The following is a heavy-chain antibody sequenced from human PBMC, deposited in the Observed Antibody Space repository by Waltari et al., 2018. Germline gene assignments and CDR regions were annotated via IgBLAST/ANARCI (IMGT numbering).Heavy chain of an antibody. Sequence: QVQLVQSGAEVKKPGASVKVSCKASSYSFSNYGLTWVRQAPGQGLEWVGWISADKGNTNYAQKLQGRVTMTTDTSTSTAYMELRSLRSDDTAVYYCAAQSGQFDYWGQGTLVIVSS. D-gene: IGHD3-3*01. CDR2: ISADKGNT. CDR1: SYSFSNYG. V-gene: IGHV1-18*01. CDR3: AAQSGQFDY. J-gene: IGHJ4*02.